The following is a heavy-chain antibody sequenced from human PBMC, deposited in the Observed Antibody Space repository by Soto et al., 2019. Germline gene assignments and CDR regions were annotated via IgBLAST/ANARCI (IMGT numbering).Heavy chain of an antibody. CDR1: GGSFSGYY. V-gene: IGHV4-34*01. J-gene: IGHJ3*02. CDR2: INHSGST. D-gene: IGHD2-2*01. Sequence: QVQLQQWGAGLLKPSETLSLTCAVYGGSFSGYYWSWIRQPPGKGLEWIGEINHSGSTNYNPSLKRRVTISVDTSKNQFSLKLSSVTAADTAVYYCARAESSTFATDAFDIWGQGTMVTVSS. CDR3: ARAESSTFATDAFDI.